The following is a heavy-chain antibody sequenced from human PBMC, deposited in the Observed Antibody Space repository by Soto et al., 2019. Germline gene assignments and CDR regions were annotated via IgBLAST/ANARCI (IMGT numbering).Heavy chain of an antibody. D-gene: IGHD3-9*01. CDR2: ISSNGGST. CDR1: GFTFNNYA. CDR3: VKVRGILTGFPENWFDP. Sequence: GGSLRLSCSASGFTFNNYAMHWVRQAPGKGLEYVSGISSNGGSTYYADSVKGRFTISRDNSKNTVDLQMSSLRAADTAVYYCVKVRGILTGFPENWFDPWGQGTLVTVSS. V-gene: IGHV3-64D*06. J-gene: IGHJ5*02.